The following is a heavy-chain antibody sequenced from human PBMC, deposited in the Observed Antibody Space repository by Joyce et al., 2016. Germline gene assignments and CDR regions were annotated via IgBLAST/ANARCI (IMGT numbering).Heavy chain of an antibody. D-gene: IGHD3-3*01. CDR1: GFTFSRHL. V-gene: IGHV3-74*03. Sequence: EVQLVESGGGLVQPGGSLKLSCAASGFTFSRHLMHWVRQSPGKGPVGVSRIEDDGTNIKYAGFVGGRFIISGDNAKNTLYLQLSNLRVEDTAIYYCATIFGVFVSDSFDNWGQGTLVTVSS. CDR2: IEDDGTNI. CDR3: ATIFGVFVSDSFDN. J-gene: IGHJ4*02.